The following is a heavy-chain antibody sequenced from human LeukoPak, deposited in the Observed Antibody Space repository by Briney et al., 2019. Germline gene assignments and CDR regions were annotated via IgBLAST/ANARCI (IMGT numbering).Heavy chain of an antibody. CDR3: VREIEAAAYAYDY. J-gene: IGHJ4*02. CDR1: GFTFNNHG. V-gene: IGHV3-33*01. D-gene: IGHD6-13*01. CDR2: IWYDGSNK. Sequence: PGGSLRLSCAASGFTFNNHGMHWVRQAPGKGLEWVAVIWYDGSNKYYADSAKGRFTISRDNSKNTLYLQMNSLRAEDTAVYYCVREIEAAAYAYDYWGQGTLVTVSS.